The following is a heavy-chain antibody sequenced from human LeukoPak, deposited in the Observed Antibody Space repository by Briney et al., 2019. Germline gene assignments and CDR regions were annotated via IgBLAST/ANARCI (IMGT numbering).Heavy chain of an antibody. CDR1: GYTFTSYA. D-gene: IGHD3-22*01. V-gene: IGHV1-3*01. CDR3: ARPPKYYYDSSGYYNY. Sequence: VASVKVSCKASGYTFTSYAMHWVRQAPGQRLEWMGWINAGNGNTKYSQKFQGRVTITRDTSASTAYMELSSLRSEDTAVYYCARPPKYYYDSSGYYNYWGQGTLVTVSS. J-gene: IGHJ4*02. CDR2: INAGNGNT.